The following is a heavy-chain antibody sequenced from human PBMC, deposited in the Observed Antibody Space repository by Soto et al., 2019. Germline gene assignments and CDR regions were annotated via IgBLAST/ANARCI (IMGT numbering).Heavy chain of an antibody. J-gene: IGHJ3*02. V-gene: IGHV4-59*01. D-gene: IGHD3-22*01. CDR3: ARSGDSSGYYGDDAFDI. Sequence: SETVSLTCTVSCGSISSYYWSWIRQPPGKGLEWIGYIYYSGSTNYNPSLKSRVTISVDTSKNQFSLKLSSVTAADTAVYYCARSGDSSGYYGDDAFDIWGQGTMVTVSS. CDR1: CGSISSYY. CDR2: IYYSGST.